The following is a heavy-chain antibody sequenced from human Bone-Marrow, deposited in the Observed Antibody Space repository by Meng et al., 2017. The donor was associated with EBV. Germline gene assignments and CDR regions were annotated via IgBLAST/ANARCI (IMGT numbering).Heavy chain of an antibody. J-gene: IGHJ5*02. Sequence: QLELHESGPRLVKPSETLSLTCTVSGGSISSSSYYWGWIRQPPGKGLEWIGSIYYSGSTYYNPSLKSRVTISVDTSKNQFSLKLSSVTAADTAVYYCASLGYCSGGDCHRVAWGQGALVTVSS. CDR1: GGSISSSSYY. CDR3: ASLGYCSGGDCHRVA. CDR2: IYYSGST. V-gene: IGHV4-39*01. D-gene: IGHD2-15*01.